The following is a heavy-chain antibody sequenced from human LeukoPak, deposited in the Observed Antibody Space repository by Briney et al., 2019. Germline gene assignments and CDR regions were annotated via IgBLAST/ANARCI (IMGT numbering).Heavy chain of an antibody. D-gene: IGHD5-18*01. J-gene: IGHJ4*02. V-gene: IGHV1-46*01. CDR2: LTPSGGRP. Sequence: ASVKVSCKASGYTFSSYHIHWVRQAPGQGLEWMGILTPSGGRPTYARNFQGRVTMTTDTSTSTVYMELSGLRSEDTAVYYCARDQEEGYSYGFVPLFDLWGQGSLVTVSS. CDR1: GYTFSSYH. CDR3: ARDQEEGYSYGFVPLFDL.